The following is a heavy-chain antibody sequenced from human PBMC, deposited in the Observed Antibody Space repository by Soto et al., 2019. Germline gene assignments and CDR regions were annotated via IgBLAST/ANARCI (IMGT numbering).Heavy chain of an antibody. V-gene: IGHV4-59*01. CDR3: PTLRSSPFAS. CDR2: IYNRGSA. Sequence: SETLSLTCTVSGGSISSNYWSWIRQPPGKGLEWIGYIYNRGSANYNPSLKSRATISVDTSKSQFSLRLTSVTAADTAVYFCPTLRSSPFASWGQGTLVTVSS. CDR1: GGSISSNY. J-gene: IGHJ4*02.